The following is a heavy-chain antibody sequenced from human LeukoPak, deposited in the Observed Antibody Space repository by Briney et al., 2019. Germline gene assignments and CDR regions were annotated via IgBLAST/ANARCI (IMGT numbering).Heavy chain of an antibody. J-gene: IGHJ3*02. CDR2: ISYDGSNK. CDR1: GFTFSSYG. V-gene: IGHV3-30*18. D-gene: IGHD2-21*02. CDR3: AKGVVVTAIGDYNDAFDI. Sequence: AGGSLRLSCAASGFTFSSYGMHWARQAPGKGLEWVAVISYDGSNKYYADSVKGRFTISRDNSKNTLYLQMNSLRAEDTAVHYCAKGVVVTAIGDYNDAFDIWGQGTMVTVSS.